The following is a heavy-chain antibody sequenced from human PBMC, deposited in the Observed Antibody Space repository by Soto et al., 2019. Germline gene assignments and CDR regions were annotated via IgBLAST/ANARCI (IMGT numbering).Heavy chain of an antibody. CDR1: GLNFDDFA. CDR2: ITWNSRVV. V-gene: IGHV3-9*01. CDR3: AKGRYDFWSPYYFDS. Sequence: GGSLRLSCVGTGLNFDDFAMHWVRQAPGKGLEWVSGITWNSRVVAYADSVKGRFTISRDNARNSLYLQMDSLRDEDTALYYCAKGRYDFWSPYYFDSWGQGTLVTVSS. D-gene: IGHD3-3*01. J-gene: IGHJ4*02.